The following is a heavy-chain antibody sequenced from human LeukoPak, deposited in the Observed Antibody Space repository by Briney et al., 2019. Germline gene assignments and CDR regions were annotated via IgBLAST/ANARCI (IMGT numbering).Heavy chain of an antibody. CDR3: ARDPYQLGYCSGGSCYGNYYYYMDV. CDR2: ISSSSSYI. D-gene: IGHD2-15*01. V-gene: IGHV3-21*01. J-gene: IGHJ6*03. CDR1: GFTFSRYW. Sequence: GGSLRLSCAASGFTFSRYWMHWVRQAPGKGLEWVSSISSSSSYIYYADSVKGRFTISRDNAKNSLYLQMNSLRAEDTAVYYCARDPYQLGYCSGGSCYGNYYYYMDVWGKGTTVTVSS.